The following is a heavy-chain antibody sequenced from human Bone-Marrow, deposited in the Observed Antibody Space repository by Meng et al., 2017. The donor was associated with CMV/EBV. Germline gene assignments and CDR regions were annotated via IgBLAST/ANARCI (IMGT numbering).Heavy chain of an antibody. D-gene: IGHD6-13*01. V-gene: IGHV4-39*01. CDR2: IYYSGST. CDR1: GGSISSSSYY. CDR3: ARHSSSWWRFDP. Sequence: VYGGSISSSSYYWGWIRQPPGKGLEWIGSIYYSGSTYYNPSLKSRVTISVDTSKNQFSLKLSSVTAADTAVYYCARHSSSWWRFDPWGQGTLVTVSS. J-gene: IGHJ5*02.